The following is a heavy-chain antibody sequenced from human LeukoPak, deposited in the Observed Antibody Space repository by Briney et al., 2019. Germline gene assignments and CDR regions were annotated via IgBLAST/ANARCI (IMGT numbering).Heavy chain of an antibody. CDR1: GGSFSGYY. CDR3: ARIVPAAITYYYYYYMDV. Sequence: PSETLSLACAVYGGSFSGYYWSWIRQPPGKGLEWIGEINHSGSTNYNPSLKSRVTISVDTSKNQFSLKLSSVTAADTAVYYCARIVPAAITYYYYYYMDVWGKGTTVTVSS. CDR2: INHSGST. V-gene: IGHV4-34*01. J-gene: IGHJ6*03. D-gene: IGHD2-2*01.